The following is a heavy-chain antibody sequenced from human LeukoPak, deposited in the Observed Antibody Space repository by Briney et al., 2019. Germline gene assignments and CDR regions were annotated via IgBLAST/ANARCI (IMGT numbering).Heavy chain of an antibody. CDR1: GYTLTGYY. J-gene: IGHJ6*02. CDR2: MNPNSGGT. Sequence: ASVKVSCKASGYTLTGYYMHWVRQAPGQGLEWMGWMNPNSGGTKYTQKFQGRVTMTRDTSISTAYMELSRLRSDDTAMYYCARGLDTAMVYLYYYGMDVWGQGTTVTVSS. D-gene: IGHD5-18*01. CDR3: ARGLDTAMVYLYYYGMDV. V-gene: IGHV1-2*02.